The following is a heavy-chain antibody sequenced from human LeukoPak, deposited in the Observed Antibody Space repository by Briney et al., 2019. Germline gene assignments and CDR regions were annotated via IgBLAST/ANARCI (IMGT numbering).Heavy chain of an antibody. CDR2: ISYDGSNK. Sequence: PGGSLRLSCAASGFTFSSYAMHWVRQAPGKGLEWVAVISYDGSNKYYADSVKGRLTISRDNSKNTLYLQMNSLRAEDTAVYYCARDRTRDGYNQGRVFDYWGQGTLVTVSS. D-gene: IGHD5-24*01. J-gene: IGHJ4*02. CDR1: GFTFSSYA. CDR3: ARDRTRDGYNQGRVFDY. V-gene: IGHV3-30-3*01.